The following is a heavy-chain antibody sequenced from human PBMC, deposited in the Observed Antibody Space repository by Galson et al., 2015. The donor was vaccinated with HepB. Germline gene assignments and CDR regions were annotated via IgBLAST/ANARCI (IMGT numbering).Heavy chain of an antibody. J-gene: IGHJ2*01. Sequence: SLRLSCAASGFTFSSYSMNWVRQAPGKGLEWVSYISSSSSTIYYADSVKGRFTISRDNAKNSLYLQMNSLRAEDTAVYYCAREGGDGYNAGDWYFDLWGRGTLVTVSS. D-gene: IGHD5-24*01. CDR2: ISSSSSTI. V-gene: IGHV3-48*01. CDR1: GFTFSSYS. CDR3: AREGGDGYNAGDWYFDL.